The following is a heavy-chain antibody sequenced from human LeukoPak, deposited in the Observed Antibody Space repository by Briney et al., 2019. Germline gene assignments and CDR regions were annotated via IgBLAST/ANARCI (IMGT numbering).Heavy chain of an antibody. CDR3: ARVGSPYGSGSYSVDY. Sequence: SETLSLTCTVSGGSISSYYWSWIRQPPGEGLEWIGYIYYSGSTNYNPSLKSRVTISVDTSKNQFSLKLSSVTAADTAVYYCARVGSPYGSGSYSVDYWGQGTLVTVSS. J-gene: IGHJ4*02. CDR2: IYYSGST. D-gene: IGHD3-10*01. CDR1: GGSISSYY. V-gene: IGHV4-59*01.